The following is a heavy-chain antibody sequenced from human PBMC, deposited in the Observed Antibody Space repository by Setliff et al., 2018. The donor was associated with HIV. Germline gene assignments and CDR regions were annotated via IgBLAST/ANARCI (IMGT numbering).Heavy chain of an antibody. CDR2: IIPVFGTA. CDR1: GGTFNSYA. CDR3: ARGMYSSGWYDAFDI. D-gene: IGHD6-19*01. Sequence: SVKVSCKASGGTFNSYAINWVRQAPGQGLEWMGGIIPVFGTANYAQNFQGRVTFTADESTSTAYMELSSLRSEDTAVYYCARGMYSSGWYDAFDIWGQGTMVTVS. J-gene: IGHJ3*02. V-gene: IGHV1-69*13.